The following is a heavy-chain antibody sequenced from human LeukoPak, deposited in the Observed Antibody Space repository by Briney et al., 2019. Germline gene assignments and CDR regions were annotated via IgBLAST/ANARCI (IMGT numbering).Heavy chain of an antibody. CDR1: GFTFTSSA. CDR2: IVVGSGNT. D-gene: IGHD6-13*01. CDR3: AADFPLSRYSSSWPSYYYYYMDV. Sequence: SVKVSCKASGFTFTSSAVQWVRQARGQRLEWIGWIVVGSGNTNYAQKFQERVTITRDMSTSTAYMELSSLRSEDTAVYYCAADFPLSRYSSSWPSYYYYYMDVWGKGTTVTVSS. V-gene: IGHV1-58*01. J-gene: IGHJ6*03.